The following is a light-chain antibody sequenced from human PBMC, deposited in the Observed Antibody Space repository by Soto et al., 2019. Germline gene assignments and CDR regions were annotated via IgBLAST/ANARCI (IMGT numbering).Light chain of an antibody. Sequence: EIVLTQSPATLSLSPGERATLSCRASQSVSSYLAWYQQEPGQAPRLLIYDASNRATGIPARFSGSGSGTDFTLTIDSLEPEDFAVYYCQQYGNSPQTFGQGTKVDIK. J-gene: IGKJ1*01. V-gene: IGKV3-11*01. CDR3: QQYGNSPQT. CDR1: QSVSSY. CDR2: DAS.